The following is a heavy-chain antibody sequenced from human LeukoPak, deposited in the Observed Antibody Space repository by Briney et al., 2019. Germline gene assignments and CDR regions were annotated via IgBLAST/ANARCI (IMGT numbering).Heavy chain of an antibody. CDR3: ARDPRTVRI. CDR2: ISGSGDDT. CDR1: GFTFTDSY. D-gene: IGHD1-1*01. Sequence: PGGSLRLSCAASGFTFTDSYMTWVRQAPGKGLEWLSYISGSGDDTNYADSVRGRFTISRDSAKNSLYLQMNSLRVEDTAVYYCARDPRTVRIWGQGTLVTVSS. V-gene: IGHV3-11*06. J-gene: IGHJ4*02.